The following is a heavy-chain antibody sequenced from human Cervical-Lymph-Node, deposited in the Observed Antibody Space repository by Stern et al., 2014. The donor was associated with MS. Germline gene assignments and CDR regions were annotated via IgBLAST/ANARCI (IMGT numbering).Heavy chain of an antibody. Sequence: QVQLVQSGAEVKKPGASVKGSCKASGYTFTSYYMHWVRQAPGQGLEWMGIINPSGGSTSYAQKFQGRVTMTRDTSTSTVYMELSSLRSEDTAVYYCASPRAGYYYYYGMDVWGQGTTVTVSS. CDR2: INPSGGST. CDR1: GYTFTSYY. J-gene: IGHJ6*02. CDR3: ASPRAGYYYYYGMDV. V-gene: IGHV1-46*01.